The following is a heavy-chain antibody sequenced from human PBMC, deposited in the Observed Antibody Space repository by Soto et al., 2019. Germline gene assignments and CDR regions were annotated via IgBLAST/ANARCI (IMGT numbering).Heavy chain of an antibody. CDR1: GGSISSGGSY. CDR3: ARGGLYYDYVWGSYRYGYFDL. CDR2: IYYSGST. Sequence: QVQLQESRTGLVKPSQTLSLTCTVSGGSISSGGSYWSWIRQHPGEGLEWIGYIYYSGSTYYNPSLESRVLISVDTSKNQFSLKLSSVTAADTAVYYCARGGLYYDYVWGSYRYGYFDLWGQGTLVTVSS. J-gene: IGHJ4*02. D-gene: IGHD3-16*02. V-gene: IGHV4-31*03.